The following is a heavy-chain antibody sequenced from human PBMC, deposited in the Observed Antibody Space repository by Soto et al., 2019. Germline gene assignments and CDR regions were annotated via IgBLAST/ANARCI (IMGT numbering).Heavy chain of an antibody. D-gene: IGHD2-15*01. CDR3: ASSGYCSGGSCCPPDAFDI. V-gene: IGHV3-48*01. CDR1: GFTFSSYS. J-gene: IGHJ3*02. Sequence: GGSLRLSCAASGFTFSSYSMNWVRQAPGKGLEWVSYISSSSSTIYYADSVKGRFTISRDNAKNSLYLQMNSLRAEDTAVYYCASSGYCSGGSCCPPDAFDIWGQGTMVTVSS. CDR2: ISSSSSTI.